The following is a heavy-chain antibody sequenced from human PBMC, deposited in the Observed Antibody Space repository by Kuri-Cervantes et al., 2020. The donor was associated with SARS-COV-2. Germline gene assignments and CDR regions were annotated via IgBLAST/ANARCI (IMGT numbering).Heavy chain of an antibody. CDR3: ARLFRWSDLHWFDP. D-gene: IGHD4-23*01. J-gene: IGHJ5*02. V-gene: IGHV4-34*01. CDR2: INHSGST. CDR1: GGSFSGYY. Sequence: ESLKISCAVYGGSFSGYYWSWIRQPPGKGLEWIGEINHSGSTNYNPSLKSRVTVSVDTSKNQFSLKLSSVTAADTAIYYCARLFRWSDLHWFDPWGQGILVTVSS.